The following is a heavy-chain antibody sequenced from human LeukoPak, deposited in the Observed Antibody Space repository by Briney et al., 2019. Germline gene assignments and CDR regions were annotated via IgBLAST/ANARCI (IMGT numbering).Heavy chain of an antibody. Sequence: SDTLSLTCTVSGGSISSSSYYWGWIRQPPGKGLEWIGRLSENGSTYYNPSLKSRVTISVDTSKNQFSLKLSSVTAADTAVYFCVRHFHGSWYVVDLWGQGTPVTVSS. V-gene: IGHV4-39*07. J-gene: IGHJ5*02. CDR2: LSENGST. CDR3: VRHFHGSWYVVDL. D-gene: IGHD2-15*01. CDR1: GGSISSSSYY.